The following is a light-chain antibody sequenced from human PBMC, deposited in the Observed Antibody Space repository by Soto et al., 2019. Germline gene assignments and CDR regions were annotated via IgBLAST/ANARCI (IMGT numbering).Light chain of an antibody. Sequence: QSALTQPRSVSGSPGQSVTISCTGTSSDVGGYNFVSWYQQYPGKAPKLIIYDVSKRPSGVPDRFSGSKSGNTASLTISGLQAEDKADYSCCSYAGTYTLWVFGGGTKLTVL. J-gene: IGLJ3*02. V-gene: IGLV2-11*01. CDR3: CSYAGTYTLWV. CDR1: SSDVGGYNF. CDR2: DVS.